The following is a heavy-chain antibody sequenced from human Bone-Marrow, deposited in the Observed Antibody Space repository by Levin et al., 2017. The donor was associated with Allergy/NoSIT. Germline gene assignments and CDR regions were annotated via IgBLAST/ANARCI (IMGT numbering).Heavy chain of an antibody. CDR3: AKEVDTAMVRWVTGDY. Sequence: GGSLRLSCAASGFTFSSYAMSWVRQAPGKGLEWVSAISGSGGSTYYADSVKGRFTISRDNSKNTLYLQMNSLRAEDTAVYYCAKEVDTAMVRWVTGDYWGQGTLVTVSS. D-gene: IGHD5-18*01. J-gene: IGHJ4*02. CDR1: GFTFSSYA. V-gene: IGHV3-23*01. CDR2: ISGSGGST.